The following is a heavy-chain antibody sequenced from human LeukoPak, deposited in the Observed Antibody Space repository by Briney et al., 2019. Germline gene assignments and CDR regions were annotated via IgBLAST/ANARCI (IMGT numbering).Heavy chain of an antibody. V-gene: IGHV4-59*01. Sequence: SETLSLTCTVSGGSITSYYWSWIRQPPGKGLEWIGYIYYSGSTNYNPSLKSRVTISVDTSKNQFSLKLSSVTAADTAVYYCARGGVNYKIAGPWGQGALVTVTS. CDR2: IYYSGST. CDR1: GGSITSYY. J-gene: IGHJ5*02. D-gene: IGHD3-10*01. CDR3: ARGGVNYKIAGP.